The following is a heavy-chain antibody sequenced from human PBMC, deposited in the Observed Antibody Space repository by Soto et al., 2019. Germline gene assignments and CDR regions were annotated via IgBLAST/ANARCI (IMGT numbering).Heavy chain of an antibody. CDR1: GGSFSGYY. V-gene: IGHV4-34*01. J-gene: IGHJ6*02. CDR3: ARGCGSTGYYYYVIYV. Sequence: SETLSLTCAVYGGSFSGYYWSWIRQPPGKGLEWIGEINHSGSTNYNPSLKSRVTISVDTSKNQFSLKLSSVTAADTAVYYCARGCGSTGYYYYVIYVWGQGTTVTVSS. D-gene: IGHD2-2*01. CDR2: INHSGST.